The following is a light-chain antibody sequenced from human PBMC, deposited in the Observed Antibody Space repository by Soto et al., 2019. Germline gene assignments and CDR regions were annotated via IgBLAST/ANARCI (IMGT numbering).Light chain of an antibody. J-gene: IGKJ1*01. Sequence: EIVLTQSPGTLSLSPGERATLSCRASQTIRNNYLAWYQQKPGQAPRLLVDDASRRAAGIPDKFSGSGSVTDFTLTISRLEPEEFAVYYCQQCATSPRTFGQGTKVEIK. V-gene: IGKV3-20*01. CDR1: QTIRNNY. CDR2: DAS. CDR3: QQCATSPRT.